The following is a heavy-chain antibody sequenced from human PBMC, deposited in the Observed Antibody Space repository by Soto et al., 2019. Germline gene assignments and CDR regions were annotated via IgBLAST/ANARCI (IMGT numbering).Heavy chain of an antibody. CDR1: GFTFSSYG. D-gene: IGHD3-10*01. CDR2: ISYDGSNK. V-gene: IGHV3-30*18. CDR3: AKDLAPRYYGSGMGVTANWFDP. Sequence: QVQLVESGGGVVQPGRSLRLSFAASGFTFSSYGMHWVRQAPGKGLEWVAVISYDGSNKYYADSVKGRFTISRDNSKNTLYLQMNSMRAEDTAVYYCAKDLAPRYYGSGMGVTANWFDPWGQGTLVTVSS. J-gene: IGHJ5*02.